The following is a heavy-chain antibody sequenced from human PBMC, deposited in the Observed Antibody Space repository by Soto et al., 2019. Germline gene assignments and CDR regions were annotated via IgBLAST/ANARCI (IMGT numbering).Heavy chain of an antibody. J-gene: IGHJ6*02. V-gene: IGHV3-30*18. CDR3: AKAGLSSGWYPAYYYGMDV. CDR1: GFTFNTYG. CDR2: ISYDGSNK. Sequence: LRLSCAASGFTFNTYGMHWVRQAPGKGLEWGAVISYDGSNKYYADSGKGRFTIARDNSQNTLYLHMNSLRGEDTAVYYCAKAGLSSGWYPAYYYGMDVWGQGTTVTVSS. D-gene: IGHD6-19*01.